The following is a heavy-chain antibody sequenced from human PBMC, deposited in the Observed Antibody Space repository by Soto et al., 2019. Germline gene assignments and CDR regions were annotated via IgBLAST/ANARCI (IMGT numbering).Heavy chain of an antibody. CDR2: ISGSGVTT. CDR3: ARGSRRDYGLRWFDP. D-gene: IGHD4-17*01. CDR1: GFAFNTYG. J-gene: IGHJ5*02. Sequence: EVQLLESGGGLVQPGGSLRLSCAASGFAFNTYGMNWVRQAPGKGLEWVSAISGSGVTTYYADSVKGRFTISRDNSKNPLYLQVNSLRAEDTALYSCARGSRRDYGLRWFDPWGQGTLVSVSS. V-gene: IGHV3-23*01.